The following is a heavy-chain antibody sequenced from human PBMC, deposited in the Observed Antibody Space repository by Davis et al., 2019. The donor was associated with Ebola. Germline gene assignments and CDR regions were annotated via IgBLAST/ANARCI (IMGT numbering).Heavy chain of an antibody. CDR3: AKDLFLDY. Sequence: PGGSLRLSCAASGFTFSSYAMHWARQAPGKGLEWVAVISYDGSNKYYADSVKGRFTISRDNSKNTLYLQMNSLRAEDTAVYYCAKDLFLDYWGQGTLVTVSS. V-gene: IGHV3-30*04. J-gene: IGHJ4*02. CDR1: GFTFSSYA. CDR2: ISYDGSNK. D-gene: IGHD3-3*01.